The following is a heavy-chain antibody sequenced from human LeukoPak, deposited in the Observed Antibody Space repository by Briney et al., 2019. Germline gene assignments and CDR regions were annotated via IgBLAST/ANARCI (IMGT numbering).Heavy chain of an antibody. CDR1: GYTFTSYG. J-gene: IGHJ4*02. CDR2: ISAYNGNT. D-gene: IGHD2-15*01. V-gene: IGHV1-18*01. CDR3: ARDLMLSRSGGSCLGF. Sequence: ASVKVSCKASGYTFTSYGISWVRQAPGQGLEWMGWISAYNGNTNYAQKLQGRVTMTTDTSTSTAYMELRSLRSDDTAVYYCARDLMLSRSGGSCLGFWGQGTLVTVSS.